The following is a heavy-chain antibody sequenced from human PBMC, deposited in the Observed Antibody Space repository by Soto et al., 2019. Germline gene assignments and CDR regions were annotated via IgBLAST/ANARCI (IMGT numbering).Heavy chain of an antibody. D-gene: IGHD3-10*02. Sequence: QVQLVQSGAEVKKPGASVKVSCKASGDTSTNYHVHWARQAPGQGLEWMGIINPSGVNISYAQKFQGRLTMPRDTSTSTVYMALTTLRSEDTAVYYCAREGVSMFFFVYGGQGTLVTVSS. V-gene: IGHV1-46*01. CDR2: INPSGVNI. CDR3: AREGVSMFFFVY. J-gene: IGHJ4*02. CDR1: GDTSTNYH.